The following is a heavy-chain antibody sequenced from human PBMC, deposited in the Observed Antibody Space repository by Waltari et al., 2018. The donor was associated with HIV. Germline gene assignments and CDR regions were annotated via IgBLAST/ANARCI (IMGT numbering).Heavy chain of an antibody. V-gene: IGHV1-8*01. CDR2: MNPNSGNT. CDR1: GYTFTSYD. Sequence: QVQLVQSGAEVKKPGASVKVSCKASGYTFTSYDINWVRQAPGQGLEWMGWMNPNSGNTGYAQKFQGRVTMTRNTSISTAYMELSSLRSEDTAVYYCARGGDLWFGELNPFDYWGQGTLVTVSS. D-gene: IGHD3-10*01. CDR3: ARGGDLWFGELNPFDY. J-gene: IGHJ4*02.